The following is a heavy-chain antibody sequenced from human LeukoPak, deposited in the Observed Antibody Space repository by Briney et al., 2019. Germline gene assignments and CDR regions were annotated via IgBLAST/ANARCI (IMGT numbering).Heavy chain of an antibody. V-gene: IGHV4-59*01. D-gene: IGHD3-10*01. CDR3: ARETSMVRGATIFDY. CDR1: GGSISSYY. Sequence: PSETLSLTCTVSGGSISSYYWSWIRQPPGKGLEWIGYIYYSGSTNYNPSLKSRVTISVDTSKNQFSLKLSSVTAADTAVYYCARETSMVRGATIFDYWGQGILVTVSS. CDR2: IYYSGST. J-gene: IGHJ4*02.